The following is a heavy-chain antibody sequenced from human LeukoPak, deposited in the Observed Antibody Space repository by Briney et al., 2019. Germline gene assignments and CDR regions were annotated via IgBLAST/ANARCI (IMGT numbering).Heavy chain of an antibody. CDR1: GGTFSSYA. D-gene: IGHD6-19*01. J-gene: IGHJ4*02. V-gene: IGHV1-69*13. Sequence: SVKVSCKASGGTFSSYAISWVRQAPGQGLEWMGGIIPIFGTANYAQKFQGRVMITADESTSTAYMELSSLRSEDTAVYYCARDTTSSGDRFDYWGQGTLVTVSS. CDR3: ARDTTSSGDRFDY. CDR2: IIPIFGTA.